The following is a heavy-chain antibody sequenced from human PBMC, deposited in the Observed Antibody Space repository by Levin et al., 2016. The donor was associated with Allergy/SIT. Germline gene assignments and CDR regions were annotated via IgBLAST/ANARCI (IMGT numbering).Heavy chain of an antibody. CDR2: IYYSGST. CDR3: AREGPAYYYGMDV. V-gene: IGHV4-59*01. Sequence: RQAPGKGLEWIGYIYYSGSTNYNPSLKSRVTISVDTSKNQFSLKLSSVTAADTAVYYCAREGPAYYYGMDVWGQGTTVTVSS. J-gene: IGHJ6*02.